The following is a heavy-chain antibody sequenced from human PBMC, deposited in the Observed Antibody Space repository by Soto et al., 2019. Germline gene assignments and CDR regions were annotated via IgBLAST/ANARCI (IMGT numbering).Heavy chain of an antibody. J-gene: IGHJ4*02. D-gene: IGHD3-9*01. V-gene: IGHV3-30*18. CDR2: ISYDGSNK. CDR1: GFTFSSYG. Sequence: QVQLVESGGGVVQPGRSLRLSCAASGFTFSSYGMHWVRQAPGKGLEWVAVISYDGSNKYYADSVKGRFTISRDNSKNKLYLQMNSLRAEDTAVYYCAKDPRLDILPGPFEYWGQGTLVTVSS. CDR3: AKDPRLDILPGPFEY.